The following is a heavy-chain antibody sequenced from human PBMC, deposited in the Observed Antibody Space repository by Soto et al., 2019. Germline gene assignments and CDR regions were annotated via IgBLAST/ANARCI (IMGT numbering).Heavy chain of an antibody. CDR3: ARGDAYRKTGY. CDR1: GASTSRGA. D-gene: IGHD2-2*01. J-gene: IGHJ4*02. Sequence: ETRRVPGSGSGASTSRGANIWIRQPPGKGLEWIGYIYYSGNTNYIPSLKSRVTISADTSKNQFSLTLSSLTAADTAVYSCARGDAYRKTGYWGRG. CDR2: IYYSGNT. V-gene: IGHV4-59*01.